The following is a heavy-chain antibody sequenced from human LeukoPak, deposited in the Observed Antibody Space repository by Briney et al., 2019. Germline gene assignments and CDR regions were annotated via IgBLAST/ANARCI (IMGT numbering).Heavy chain of an antibody. J-gene: IGHJ4*02. CDR2: ISSSGSGGNT. CDR1: GFTFSSYA. CDR3: AKGSAAGRPYYFDY. V-gene: IGHV3-23*01. Sequence: GESLRLSCAASGFTFSSYAMSWARQAPGKGLEWVSGISSSGSGGNTYYADFVKGRFTISRDSSKTILYLQMNSLRAEDAAVYFCAKGSAAGRPYYFDYWGQGTLVTVSS. D-gene: IGHD6-25*01.